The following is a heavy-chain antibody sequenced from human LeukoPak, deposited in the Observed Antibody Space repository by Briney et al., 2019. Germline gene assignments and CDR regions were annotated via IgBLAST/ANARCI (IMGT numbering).Heavy chain of an antibody. CDR3: ARDQGAADTNPKSGPRNDDX. V-gene: IGHV1-69*04. CDR2: IIPILGIA. Sequence: GASVKVSCKASGGTFSSYAISWVRQAPGQGLEWMGRIIPILGIANYAQKFQGRVTITADKSTSTAYMELSSLRSEDTAVYYCARDQGAADTNPKSGPRNDDXXGQGTLVTVSS. CDR1: GGTFSSYA. J-gene: IGHJ4*02. D-gene: IGHD6-13*01.